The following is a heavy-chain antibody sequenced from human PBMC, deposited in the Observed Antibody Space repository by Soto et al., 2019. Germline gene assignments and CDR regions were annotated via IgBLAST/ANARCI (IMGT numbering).Heavy chain of an antibody. D-gene: IGHD2-15*01. J-gene: IGHJ4*02. Sequence: PRGSLGLSCTASGFTFSSYGMCWVRQAPGKGLQLVSTIRGDGGQTHYTDSVKGRFSISRDNSKNTVYRQMDSLRAEDTAMYFCARDVGLASHDFFAYWGQGTRVTVSS. V-gene: IGHV3-23*01. CDR3: ARDVGLASHDFFAY. CDR2: IRGDGGQT. CDR1: GFTFSSYG.